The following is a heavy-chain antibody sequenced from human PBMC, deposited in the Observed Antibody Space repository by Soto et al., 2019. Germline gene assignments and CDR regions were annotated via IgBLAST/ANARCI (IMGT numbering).Heavy chain of an antibody. V-gene: IGHV4-31*03. CDR2: IYYSGST. CDR3: ARGCSSSSCYGSDMDV. D-gene: IGHD2-2*01. Sequence: QVQLQESGPGLVKPSQTLSLTCTVSGGSISSGGYYWSWIRQHPGKGLEWIGYIYYSGSTNYNPSLNSRVTISVDTSKNQSTLKLSPVTAAETAVYYCARGCSSSSCYGSDMDVWGNVPTVTVSS. J-gene: IGHJ6*03. CDR1: GGSISSGGYY.